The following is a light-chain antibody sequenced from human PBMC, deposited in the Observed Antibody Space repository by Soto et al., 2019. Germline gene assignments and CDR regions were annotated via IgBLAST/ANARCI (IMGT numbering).Light chain of an antibody. CDR3: QRYNSYSRT. V-gene: IGKV1-5*03. CDR1: QSISSC. CDR2: KAA. J-gene: IGKJ1*01. Sequence: DIQMTQSPSTLSASVGDRVTITCRASQSISSCLAWYQQKPGKAPKLLNYKAASLESGVPSRFSGSGSGTEFTLAISSLQPDDFATYYCQRYNSYSRTFGQGTKVQIK.